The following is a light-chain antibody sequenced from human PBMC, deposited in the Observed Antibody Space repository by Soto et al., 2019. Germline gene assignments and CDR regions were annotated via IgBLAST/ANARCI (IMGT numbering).Light chain of an antibody. J-gene: IGKJ4*01. CDR3: QQYGSSPS. Sequence: EIVLTQSPGTLSLSPGERATLSCRASQSVSSGYLAWYQHKPGQAPRLLIYDASSRATGIPDRFSGSGSGTDFTLTISRLEPEAVAEYYCQQYGSSPSFGGGTKVEIK. CDR1: QSVSSGY. V-gene: IGKV3-20*01. CDR2: DAS.